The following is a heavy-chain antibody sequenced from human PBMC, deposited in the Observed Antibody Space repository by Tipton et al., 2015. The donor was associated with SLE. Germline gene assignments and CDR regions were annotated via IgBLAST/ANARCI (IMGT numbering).Heavy chain of an antibody. CDR3: AKLGEHRYGYENYYYMDV. CDR2: ISYDGSNK. Sequence: SLRLSCAASGFTVSSKYMTWVRQAPGKGLEWVAVISYDGSNKYYADSVKGRFTISRDNSKNTLYLQMNSLRAEDTAVYYCAKLGEHRYGYENYYYMDVWGKGTTVTVSS. V-gene: IGHV3-30*18. CDR1: GFTVSSKY. D-gene: IGHD5-18*01. J-gene: IGHJ6*03.